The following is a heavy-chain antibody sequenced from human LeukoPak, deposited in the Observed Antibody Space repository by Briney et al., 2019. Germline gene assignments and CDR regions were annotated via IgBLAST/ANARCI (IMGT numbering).Heavy chain of an antibody. J-gene: IGHJ3*02. D-gene: IGHD5-18*01. CDR3: AKRLGGTFGYAFDI. CDR2: ISGSGGST. CDR1: GFTFSSYA. V-gene: IGHV3-23*01. Sequence: GGSLRLSCAASGFTFSSYAMSWVRQAPGKGLEWVSAISGSGGSTYYADFVKGRFTISRDNSKNTQYLQMNSLRVEDTAVYYCAKRLGGTFGYAFDIWGQGTMVTVSS.